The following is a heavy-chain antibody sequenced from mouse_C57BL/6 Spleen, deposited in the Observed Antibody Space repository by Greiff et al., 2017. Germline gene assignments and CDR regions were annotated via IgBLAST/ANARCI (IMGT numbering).Heavy chain of an antibody. CDR3: ARRDYSNPFAY. CDR1: GYTFTSYW. CDR2: IDPNSGGT. V-gene: IGHV1-72*01. Sequence: QVQLKQPGAELVKPGASVKLSCKASGYTFTSYWMHWVKQRPGRGLEWIGRIDPNSGGTKYNEKFKSKATLTVDKPSSTAYMQLSSLTSEDSAVYYCARRDYSNPFAYWGQGTLVTVSA. D-gene: IGHD2-5*01. J-gene: IGHJ3*01.